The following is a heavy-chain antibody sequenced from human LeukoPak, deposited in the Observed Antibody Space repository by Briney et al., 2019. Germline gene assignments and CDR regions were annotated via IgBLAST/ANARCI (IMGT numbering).Heavy chain of an antibody. Sequence: SETLSLTCAVYGGSFSGYYWSWIRQPPGKGLEWIGEINHSGSTNYNPSLKSRVTISVDTSKSQFSLKLSSVTAADTAVYYCAGGYSYAGDYWGQGTLVTVSS. D-gene: IGHD5-18*01. V-gene: IGHV4-34*01. CDR3: AGGYSYAGDY. CDR2: INHSGST. J-gene: IGHJ4*02. CDR1: GGSFSGYY.